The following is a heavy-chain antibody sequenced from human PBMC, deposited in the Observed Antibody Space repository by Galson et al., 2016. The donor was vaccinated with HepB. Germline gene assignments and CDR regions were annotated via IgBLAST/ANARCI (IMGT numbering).Heavy chain of an antibody. CDR3: AKVRGILWISPDILYGMDV. J-gene: IGHJ6*04. Sequence: SLRLSCAASGFTFNNYGIHWVRQAPGKGLEWVALISYDGSKKYYADFVKGRFTISRDNYKNTLYLQINSLRGEDTAVYYCAKVRGILWISPDILYGMDVWGKGTTVIVSS. CDR1: GFTFNNYG. CDR2: ISYDGSKK. V-gene: IGHV3-30*18. D-gene: IGHD2/OR15-2a*01.